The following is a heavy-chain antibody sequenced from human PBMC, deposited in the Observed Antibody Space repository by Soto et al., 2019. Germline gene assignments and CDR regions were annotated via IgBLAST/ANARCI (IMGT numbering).Heavy chain of an antibody. J-gene: IGHJ6*03. Sequence: ASVKVSCKASGGTFSSYAISWVRQAPGQGLEWMGGIIPIFGTANYAQKFQGRVTITADESTSTAYMELSSLRSEDTAVYYCASGGFSSTSCYSVCYYYMDVWGKGTTVTVSS. CDR3: ASGGFSSTSCYSVCYYYMDV. D-gene: IGHD2-2*01. CDR1: GGTFSSYA. CDR2: IIPIFGTA. V-gene: IGHV1-69*13.